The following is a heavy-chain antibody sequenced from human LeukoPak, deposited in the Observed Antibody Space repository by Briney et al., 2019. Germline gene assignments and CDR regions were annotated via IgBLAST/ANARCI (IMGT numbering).Heavy chain of an antibody. Sequence: GGSLRLSCAASGSTFSSYSMNWVRQAPGKGLEWVSSISSSSSYIYYADSVKGRFTISRDNAKNSLYLQMNSLRAEDTAVYYCAREGGLYSSSSSWGLFDYWGQGTLVTVSS. CDR2: ISSSSSYI. J-gene: IGHJ4*02. D-gene: IGHD6-6*01. V-gene: IGHV3-21*01. CDR3: AREGGLYSSSSSWGLFDY. CDR1: GSTFSSYS.